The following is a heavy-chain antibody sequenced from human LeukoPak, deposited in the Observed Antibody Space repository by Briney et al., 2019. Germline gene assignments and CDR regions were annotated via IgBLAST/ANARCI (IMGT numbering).Heavy chain of an antibody. J-gene: IGHJ5*02. CDR2: INPNSGGT. CDR3: ARGDCSSTSCYGFDP. D-gene: IGHD2-2*01. V-gene: IGHV1-2*02. CDR1: GYTFTGYY. Sequence: ASVKVSCKASGYTFTGYYMHWVRQAPGQGLEWMGWINPNSGGTDYAQKFQGRVTMTRDTSISTAYMELSRLRSDDTAVYYCARGDCSSTSCYGFDPWGQGTLVTVSS.